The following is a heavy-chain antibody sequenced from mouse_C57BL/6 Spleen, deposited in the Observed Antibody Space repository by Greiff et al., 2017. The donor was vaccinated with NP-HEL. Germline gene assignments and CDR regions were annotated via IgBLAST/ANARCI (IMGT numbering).Heavy chain of an antibody. CDR3: ARSVGYYYGSSPAWFAY. D-gene: IGHD1-1*01. V-gene: IGHV1-50*01. CDR1: GYTFTSYW. CDR2: IDPSDSYT. J-gene: IGHJ3*01. Sequence: VQLQQSGAELVKPGASVKLSCKASGYTFTSYWMQWVKQRPGQGLEWIGEIDPSDSYTNYNQKFKGKATLTVDTSSSTANMQLSSLTSEDSAVYYCARSVGYYYGSSPAWFAYWGQGTLVTVSA.